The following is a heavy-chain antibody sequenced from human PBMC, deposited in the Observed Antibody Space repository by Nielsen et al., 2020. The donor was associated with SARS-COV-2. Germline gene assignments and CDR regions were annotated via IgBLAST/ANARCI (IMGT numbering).Heavy chain of an antibody. CDR1: GFSFSETW. V-gene: IGHV3-7*03. Sequence: GESLKISCVASGFSFSETWMSWVRQVPGKGLEWVADIKPDGSEQQYVDSVKGRFTISRDNAKNSLYLQMNSLRAEDTALYYCAKGDSGSYYESFDYWGQGTLVTVSS. D-gene: IGHD1-26*01. CDR2: IKPDGSEQ. J-gene: IGHJ4*02. CDR3: AKGDSGSYYESFDY.